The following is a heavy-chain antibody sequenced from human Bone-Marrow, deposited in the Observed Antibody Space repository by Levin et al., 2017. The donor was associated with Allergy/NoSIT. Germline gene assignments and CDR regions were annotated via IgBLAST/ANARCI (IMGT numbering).Heavy chain of an antibody. V-gene: IGHV3-23*01. CDR3: ATIEYGSSDRSFYGLDV. D-gene: IGHD6-19*01. CDR2: INDRGDRA. Sequence: LSLPCAASGFNFHRYAISWVRQAPGKGLEWVSTINDRGDRAYYADSVKGRFTISRDNSKDTLNLQMNSLRADDTALYYCATIEYGSSDRSFYGLDVWGQGTTVTVSS. CDR1: GFNFHRYA. J-gene: IGHJ6*02.